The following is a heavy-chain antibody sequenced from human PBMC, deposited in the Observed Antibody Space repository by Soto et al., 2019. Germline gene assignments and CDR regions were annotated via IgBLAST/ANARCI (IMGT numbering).Heavy chain of an antibody. CDR3: ARARVTMVRGVIYSYYGMDV. D-gene: IGHD3-10*01. J-gene: IGHJ6*02. CDR2: TYYKSKWYN. Sequence: PSQTLSLTCAISGDSVSSNSAAWNWIRQSPSRGLEWLGRTYYKSKWYNDYAVSVKSRITINPDTSKNQFSLQLNSVTPEDTAVYYCARARVTMVRGVIYSYYGMDVWGQGTTVTVSS. V-gene: IGHV6-1*01. CDR1: GDSVSSNSAA.